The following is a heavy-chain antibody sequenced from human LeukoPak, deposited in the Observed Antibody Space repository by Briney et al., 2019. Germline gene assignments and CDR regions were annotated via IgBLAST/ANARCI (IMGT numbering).Heavy chain of an antibody. D-gene: IGHD3-9*01. CDR2: IKQDGSEK. V-gene: IGHV3-7*01. Sequence: PGGSLRLSCAASGFTFSSYWMSWVRQAPGKGLEWVANIKQDGSEKYYVDSVKGRFTISRDNAKNSLYLQMNSLRAEDTAVYYCARSQYYDILTGYYKAISCYMDVWGKGTTVTISS. CDR3: ARSQYYDILTGYYKAISCYMDV. CDR1: GFTFSSYW. J-gene: IGHJ6*03.